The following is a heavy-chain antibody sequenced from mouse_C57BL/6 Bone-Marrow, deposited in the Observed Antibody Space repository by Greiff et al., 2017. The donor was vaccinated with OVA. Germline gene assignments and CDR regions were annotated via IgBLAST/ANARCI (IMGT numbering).Heavy chain of an antibody. Sequence: QVQLQQPGAELVMPGASVKLSCKASGYTFTSYWMHWVKQRPGQGLEWIGEIDPSDSYTNYNQKFKGKSTLTVDKSSSTAYMQLSSLTSEDSAVYYCARWLLIFDYWGQGTTLTVSS. CDR2: IDPSDSYT. J-gene: IGHJ2*01. D-gene: IGHD2-3*01. CDR1: GYTFTSYW. CDR3: ARWLLIFDY. V-gene: IGHV1-69*01.